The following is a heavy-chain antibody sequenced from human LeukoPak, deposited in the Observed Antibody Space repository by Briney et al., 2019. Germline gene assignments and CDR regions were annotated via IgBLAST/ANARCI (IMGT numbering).Heavy chain of an antibody. V-gene: IGHV3-9*01. CDR2: ISWNSGSI. J-gene: IGHJ4*02. CDR1: GFTFNDHA. D-gene: IGHD3-9*01. Sequence: GGSLRPSCAASGFTFNDHAMHWVRQAPGKGLEWVSGISWNSGSIDYADSVKGRFTISRDNAKNSLYLQMNSLRAEDTALYYCAKGHVPSYYDILTGLDYWGQGILVTVSS. CDR3: AKGHVPSYYDILTGLDY.